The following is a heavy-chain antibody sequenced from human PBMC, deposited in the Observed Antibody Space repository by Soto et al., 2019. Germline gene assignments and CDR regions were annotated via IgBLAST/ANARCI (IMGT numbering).Heavy chain of an antibody. CDR3: AIRGYSYGFDY. Sequence: ASVKVSCKASGGTFSSYAISWVRQAPGQGLEWMGGIIPIFGTANYAQKFQGRVTITADESTSIAYMELSSLRSEDTAVYYCAIRGYSYGFDYWGQGTLVTVSS. V-gene: IGHV1-69*13. CDR2: IIPIFGTA. CDR1: GGTFSSYA. D-gene: IGHD5-18*01. J-gene: IGHJ4*02.